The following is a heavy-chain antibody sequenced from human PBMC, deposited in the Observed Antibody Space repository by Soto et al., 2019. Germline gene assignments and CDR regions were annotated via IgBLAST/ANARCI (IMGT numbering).Heavy chain of an antibody. CDR2: IWYDGSNK. J-gene: IGHJ4*02. D-gene: IGHD3-22*01. Sequence: PGGSLRLSCAASGFTFSHYAMHWVRQAPGKGLEWLAVIWYDGSNKYYADSVKGRFTISRDNSKNTLFLQMDSLRAEDTAVYYCARDQGGDDSSAVYYNFDYWGQGNLVTVSS. CDR3: ARDQGGDDSSAVYYNFDY. CDR1: GFTFSHYA. V-gene: IGHV3-33*01.